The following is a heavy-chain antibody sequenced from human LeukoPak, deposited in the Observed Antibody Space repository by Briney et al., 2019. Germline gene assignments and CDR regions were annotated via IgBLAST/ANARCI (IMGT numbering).Heavy chain of an antibody. D-gene: IGHD2-2*01. V-gene: IGHV3-30*02. Sequence: GGSLRLSCAASGFTFSSYGMQWVRQAAGKGLEWVAFIRYDGSNKYYADSVKGRFTISRDNSKNTLYLQMNSLRAEDTAVYYCAKLGYCSSTSCYEVGYWGQGTLVTVSS. J-gene: IGHJ4*02. CDR3: AKLGYCSSTSCYEVGY. CDR2: IRYDGSNK. CDR1: GFTFSSYG.